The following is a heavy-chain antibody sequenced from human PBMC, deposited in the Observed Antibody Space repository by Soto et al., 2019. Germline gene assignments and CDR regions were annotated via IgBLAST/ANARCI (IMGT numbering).Heavy chain of an antibody. CDR2: IIPIFGTA. J-gene: IGHJ4*02. V-gene: IGHV1-69*06. CDR3: ARVPYCSGGSCYSEALFDY. D-gene: IGHD2-15*01. Sequence: QVQLVQSGAEVKKPGSSVKVSCKASGGTFSSYAISWVRQAPGQGLEWMGGIIPIFGTANYAQKFQGRVTITADKSTSTAYMELSSLRSEDMAVYYCARVPYCSGGSCYSEALFDYWGQGTLVTVSS. CDR1: GGTFSSYA.